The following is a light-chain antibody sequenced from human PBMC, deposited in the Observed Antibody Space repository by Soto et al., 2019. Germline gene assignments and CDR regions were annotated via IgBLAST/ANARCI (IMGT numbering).Light chain of an antibody. V-gene: IGLV1-47*01. CDR3: AAWDNSLSVWV. CDR1: SSNIGSKY. J-gene: IGLJ3*02. CDR2: RDD. Sequence: QSVLTQTPSASGTLGQRVTISCSGSSSNIGSKYVYWFQHLPGTAPKLLIYRDDQRPSGVPDRCSASKSGTSASLAISGLRSEDEADYYCAAWDNSLSVWVFGGGTKLTVL.